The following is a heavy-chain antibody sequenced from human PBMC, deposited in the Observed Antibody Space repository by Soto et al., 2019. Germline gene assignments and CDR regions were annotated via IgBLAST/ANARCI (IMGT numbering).Heavy chain of an antibody. J-gene: IGHJ4*02. Sequence: GESLKISCKGSGYSFTSYWIGWVRQMPGKGLEWMGIIYPGDSDTRYSPSFQGQVTISADKSISTAYLQWSSLKASDTAMYYCARQPLNSYDSSGNYFDYWGQGTLVTVSS. D-gene: IGHD3-22*01. CDR2: IYPGDSDT. V-gene: IGHV5-51*01. CDR1: GYSFTSYW. CDR3: ARQPLNSYDSSGNYFDY.